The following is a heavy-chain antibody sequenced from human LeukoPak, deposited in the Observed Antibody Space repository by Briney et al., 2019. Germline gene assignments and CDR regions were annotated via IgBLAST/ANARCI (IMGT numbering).Heavy chain of an antibody. J-gene: IGHJ6*02. Sequence: GGSLRLSCAASGFTFSDFYMSWIRQAPGKGLEWLSYITPSSYTNYADSVKGRFTISRDNAKNSLYLQMNSLRADDTAVYYCAKGHHHMDVGGQGTTVTV. CDR3: AKGHHHMDV. CDR2: ITPSSYT. V-gene: IGHV3-11*05. CDR1: GFTFSDFY. D-gene: IGHD1-14*01.